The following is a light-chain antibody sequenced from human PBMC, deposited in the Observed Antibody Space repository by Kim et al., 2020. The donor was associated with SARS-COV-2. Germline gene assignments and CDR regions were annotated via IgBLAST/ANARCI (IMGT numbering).Light chain of an antibody. Sequence: GRRVTISCSGSSSNIGSNTVNWYQHHPGTAPKLLIYNNNQRPSGVPVRFSGSKSGTSASLAISGLHSEDEAHYYCATWDDSLIGPVFGGGTQLTVL. CDR1: SSNIGSNT. J-gene: IGLJ2*01. CDR3: ATWDDSLIGPV. V-gene: IGLV1-44*01. CDR2: NNN.